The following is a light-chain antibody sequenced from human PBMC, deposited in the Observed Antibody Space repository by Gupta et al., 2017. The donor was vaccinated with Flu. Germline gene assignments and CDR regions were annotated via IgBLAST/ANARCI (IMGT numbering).Light chain of an antibody. CDR2: AAS. CDR3: QHRNSTPWT. V-gene: IGKV1-39*01. Sequence: DIQMTQSQPSLSASVGDTVTITCRTSETINTYLNWYQQKPGKAPRLLIYAASKGESGVPSRFGGSGSGTEFTLTINRLQPEDFAYYYCQHRNSTPWTFGQGTKVEIK. CDR1: ETINTY. J-gene: IGKJ1*01.